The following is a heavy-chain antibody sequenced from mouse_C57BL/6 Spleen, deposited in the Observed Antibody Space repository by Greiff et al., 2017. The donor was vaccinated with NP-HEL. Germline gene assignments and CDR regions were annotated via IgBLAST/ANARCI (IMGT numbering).Heavy chain of an antibody. D-gene: IGHD2-1*01. Sequence: LQQSGAELVRPGASVKMSCKASGYTFTSYNMHWVKQTPRQGLEWIGAIYPGNGDTSYNQKFKGKATLTVDKSSSTAYMQLSSLTSEDSAVYFCVFARGSYGNYGDFDYWGQGTTLTVSS. J-gene: IGHJ2*01. CDR3: VFARGSYGNYGDFDY. CDR1: GYTFTSYN. V-gene: IGHV1-12*01. CDR2: IYPGNGDT.